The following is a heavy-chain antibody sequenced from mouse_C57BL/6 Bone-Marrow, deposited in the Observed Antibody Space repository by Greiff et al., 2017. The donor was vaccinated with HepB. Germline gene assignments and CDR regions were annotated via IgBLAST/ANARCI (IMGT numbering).Heavy chain of an antibody. CDR3: ARKGDYYGSAYYFDY. D-gene: IGHD1-1*01. CDR1: GYTFPSYG. Sequence: VMLVESGAELARPGASVKLSCKASGYTFPSYGISWVKQRTGQGLEWIGEIYPRSGNTYYNEKFKGKATLTADKSSSTAYMELRSLTSEDSAVYFCARKGDYYGSAYYFDYWGQGTTLTVSS. V-gene: IGHV1-81*01. J-gene: IGHJ2*01. CDR2: IYPRSGNT.